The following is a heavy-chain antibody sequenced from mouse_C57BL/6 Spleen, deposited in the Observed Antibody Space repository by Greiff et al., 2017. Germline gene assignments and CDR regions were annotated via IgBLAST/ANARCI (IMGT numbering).Heavy chain of an antibody. V-gene: IGHV1-9*01. CDR2: ILPGSGST. J-gene: IGHJ4*01. D-gene: IGHD1-1*01. CDR1: GYTFTGYW. CDR3: ARLPIITTVVATDYYAMDY. Sequence: VQLQQSGAVLMKPGASVKLSCKATGYTFTGYWIEWVKPRPGHGLEWIGEILPGSGSTNYNEKFKGKATFTASTSSNTAYMQLSSLTTEDSAIYYCARLPIITTVVATDYYAMDYGVKEPQSPSPQ.